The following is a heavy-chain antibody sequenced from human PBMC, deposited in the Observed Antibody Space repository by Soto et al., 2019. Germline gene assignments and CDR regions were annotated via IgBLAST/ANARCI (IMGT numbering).Heavy chain of an antibody. CDR3: ARHPYGDFLFDY. CDR2: IYYSGST. CDR1: GGSISSSSYY. J-gene: IGHJ4*02. D-gene: IGHD4-17*01. V-gene: IGHV4-39*01. Sequence: SETLSLTCTVSGGSISSSSYYWGWIRQPPGKGLEWIGSIYYSGSTYYNPSLKSRVTISVDTSKNQFSLKLSSVTAADTAVYYCARHPYGDFLFDYWGQGTLVTVSS.